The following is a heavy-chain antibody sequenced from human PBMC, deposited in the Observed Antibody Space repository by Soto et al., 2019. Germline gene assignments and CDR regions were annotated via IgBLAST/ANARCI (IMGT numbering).Heavy chain of an antibody. CDR2: ISSNGGST. Sequence: EVQLVESGGGLVQPGGSLRLSCAASGFTFSSYAMHWVRQAPGKGLEYVSAISSNGGSTDYANSVKGRFTISRDNSKNTLYLQMGSLRAEDMALYFCARDLGAYAFDIWGQGTMVTVSS. J-gene: IGHJ3*02. CDR1: GFTFSSYA. D-gene: IGHD1-26*01. V-gene: IGHV3-64*01. CDR3: ARDLGAYAFDI.